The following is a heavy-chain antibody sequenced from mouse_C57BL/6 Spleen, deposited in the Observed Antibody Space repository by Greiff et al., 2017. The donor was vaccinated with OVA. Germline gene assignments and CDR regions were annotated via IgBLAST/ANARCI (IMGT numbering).Heavy chain of an antibody. D-gene: IGHD1-1*01. CDR3: ARRHYYGSSWFAY. J-gene: IGHJ3*01. CDR2: IRHKANGYTN. CDR1: GFTFTDYY. Sequence: EVMLVESGGGLVQPGGSLSLSCAASGFTFTDYYMSWVRQPPGKALEWLGFIRHKANGYTNEYSASVKGRFTISRENSQSILYLQKKALRAEDSATYDCARRHYYGSSWFAYWGQGTLVTVSA. V-gene: IGHV7-3*01.